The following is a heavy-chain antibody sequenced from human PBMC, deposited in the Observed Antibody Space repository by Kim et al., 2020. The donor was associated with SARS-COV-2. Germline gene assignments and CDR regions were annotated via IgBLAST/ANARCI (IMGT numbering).Heavy chain of an antibody. Sequence: GGSLRLSCAASGFTVSTYAMSWVRQAPGKGLQWVSAIIGSGYSTYYADSVMGRVTISRDNSKNTLYLQMSSPRAEDTALDYCANEGYTRASGYWGQGTLVTVSS. V-gene: IGHV3-23*01. J-gene: IGHJ4*02. D-gene: IGHD6-13*01. CDR3: ANEGYTRASGY. CDR1: GFTVSTYA. CDR2: IIGSGYST.